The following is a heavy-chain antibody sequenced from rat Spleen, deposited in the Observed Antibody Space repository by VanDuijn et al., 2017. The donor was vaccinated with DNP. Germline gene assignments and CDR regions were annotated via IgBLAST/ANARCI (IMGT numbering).Heavy chain of an antibody. J-gene: IGHJ4*01. V-gene: IGHV4-2*01. CDR2: IDKDSSPK. CDR1: GFNFNNYW. Sequence: EVKLVESGGGLVQPGKSLKLSCAASGFNFNNYWMGWVRQAPGKGLEWIGEIDKDSSPKKYNPSLKDKFTISRDNAQNTLYLQMSKLESEDTAIYYCGRVAYPGGAMDAWGQGTSVTVSS. D-gene: IGHD1-4*01. CDR3: GRVAYPGGAMDA.